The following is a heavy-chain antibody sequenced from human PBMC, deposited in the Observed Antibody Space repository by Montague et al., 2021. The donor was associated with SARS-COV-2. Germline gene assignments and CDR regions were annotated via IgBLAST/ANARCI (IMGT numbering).Heavy chain of an antibody. CDR3: ARARTVTTIGGPYYMDA. D-gene: IGHD5-12*01. J-gene: IGHJ6*03. Sequence: SETLSLTCIVSGSSFSSYNWCWIRQPQRQGLERIGHIYVCETRNYNPTPTIRVTISIDTSKNQFSLKLSSVTAADTAVYYCARARTVTTIGGPYYMDAWGQGTLVTVS. V-gene: IGHV4-4*08. CDR1: GSSFSSYN. CDR2: IYVCETR.